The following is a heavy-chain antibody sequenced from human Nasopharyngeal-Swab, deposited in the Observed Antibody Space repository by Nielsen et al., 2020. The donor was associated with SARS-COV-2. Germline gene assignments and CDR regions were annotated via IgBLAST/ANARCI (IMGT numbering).Heavy chain of an antibody. CDR1: GFTFDTFG. J-gene: IGHJ4*02. D-gene: IGHD4-17*01. Sequence: GGSLRLSCAASGFTFDTFGMTWARQAPGKGLERAPRISGSGSGTYYADSVKGRFTISRDNSKNTLYLQMNSLRADDTAVYYCAKGGVSVYGDSYYFDFWGQGTLVTVSS. CDR3: AKGGVSVYGDSYYFDF. V-gene: IGHV3-23*01. CDR2: ISGSGSGT.